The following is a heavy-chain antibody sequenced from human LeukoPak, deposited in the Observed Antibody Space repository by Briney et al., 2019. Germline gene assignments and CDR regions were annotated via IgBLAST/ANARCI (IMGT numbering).Heavy chain of an antibody. Sequence: SETLSLTCTVSGGSISSYYWSWIRQPPGKGLEWIGYIYYSGSTNYNPSLKSRVTISVDTSKSQFSLKLSSVTAADTAVYYCARGSYQLSLDYWGQGTLVTVSS. V-gene: IGHV4-59*01. CDR1: GGSISSYY. CDR2: IYYSGST. J-gene: IGHJ4*02. D-gene: IGHD2-2*01. CDR3: ARGSYQLSLDY.